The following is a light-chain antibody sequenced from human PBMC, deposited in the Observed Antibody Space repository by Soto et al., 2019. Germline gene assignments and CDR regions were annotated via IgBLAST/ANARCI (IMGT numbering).Light chain of an antibody. J-gene: IGKJ1*01. CDR2: KAS. CDR1: QSIRTG. Sequence: DIPMTQSPSTLSASVGDRVTITCRASQSIRTGLAWYQQKPGKAPKLLIYKASSLESGVPSRFSGSGSGTEFTLTISSLQPDDFATYYCQQYDGYFPTFGQGTKVEIK. V-gene: IGKV1-5*03. CDR3: QQYDGYFPT.